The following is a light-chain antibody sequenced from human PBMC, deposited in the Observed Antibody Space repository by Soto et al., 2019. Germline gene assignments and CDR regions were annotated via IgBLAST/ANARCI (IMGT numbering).Light chain of an antibody. V-gene: IGLV2-18*01. CDR2: EVS. J-gene: IGLJ1*01. Sequence: QSALTQPPSVSGSPGQSVTISCTGTSSDVGSYNRVSWYQQPPGTAPKLMIYEVSNRPSGVPDRFSGSKSGNTASLTTSGLQAEDEADYYCSLYTSSSTLYVFGTGTKVTVL. CDR3: SLYTSSSTLYV. CDR1: SSDVGSYNR.